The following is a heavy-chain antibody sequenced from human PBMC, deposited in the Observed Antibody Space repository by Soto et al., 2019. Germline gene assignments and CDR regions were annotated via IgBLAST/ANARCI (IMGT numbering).Heavy chain of an antibody. D-gene: IGHD3-10*01. Sequence: QITLKGSGPTLVKPTQTLTLTCTISGFSLSTTGVSVGWIRQPPGKALEWLALIYWDDDKRYSPSLKSRLTITKDTYTKQVVLTMTNRDPVDTATYYCAHRRYYYGSGDLFDYWGQGTLVTVSS. CDR3: AHRRYYYGSGDLFDY. CDR2: IYWDDDK. CDR1: GFSLSTTGVS. V-gene: IGHV2-5*02. J-gene: IGHJ4*02.